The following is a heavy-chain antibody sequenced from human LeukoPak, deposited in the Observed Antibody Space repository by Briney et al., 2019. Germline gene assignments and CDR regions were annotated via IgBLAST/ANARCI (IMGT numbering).Heavy chain of an antibody. CDR2: IYTSGST. Sequence: SETLPLTCTVSGGSISSYYWSWIRQPAGKGLEWIGRIYTSGSTNYNPSLESRVTMSVDTSKNQFSLKLSSVTAADTAVYYCARDLSSGLFDIWGQGTMATVSS. D-gene: IGHD3-22*01. J-gene: IGHJ3*02. V-gene: IGHV4-4*07. CDR1: GGSISSYY. CDR3: ARDLSSGLFDI.